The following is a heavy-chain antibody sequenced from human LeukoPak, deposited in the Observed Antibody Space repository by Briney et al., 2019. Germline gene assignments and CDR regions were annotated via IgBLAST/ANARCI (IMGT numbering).Heavy chain of an antibody. Sequence: ASVKVSCKASGGTFNTYAFNWVRQAPGQGLEWMGWISAYNSNTHYAQKLQGRVTMTTDTSTSTAYMEVRSLRSDDTAVYYCAREVGRGFDYWGQGTLVTVSS. V-gene: IGHV1-18*01. J-gene: IGHJ4*02. CDR3: AREVGRGFDY. D-gene: IGHD1-26*01. CDR1: GGTFNTYA. CDR2: ISAYNSNT.